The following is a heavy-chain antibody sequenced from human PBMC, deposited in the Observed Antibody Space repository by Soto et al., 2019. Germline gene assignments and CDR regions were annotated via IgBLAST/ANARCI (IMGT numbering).Heavy chain of an antibody. V-gene: IGHV4-4*02. CDR2: NYHGGTT. Sequence: QVLLQESGPGLVKPSGTLSLTCTVSHFSVTNNKYWSWVRESPGKPLEWIGENYHGGTTYYNPSLRSRVSMSMDKSKNQISLIMTSVTAADTAFYYCARDSRYCTDSGCSIVRDAFDVWGQGTLVTVSS. CDR1: HFSVTNNKY. J-gene: IGHJ3*01. D-gene: IGHD2-15*01. CDR3: ARDSRYCTDSGCSIVRDAFDV.